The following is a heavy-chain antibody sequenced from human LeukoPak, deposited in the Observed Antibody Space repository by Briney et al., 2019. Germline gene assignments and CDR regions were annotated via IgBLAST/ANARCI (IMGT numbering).Heavy chain of an antibody. J-gene: IGHJ4*02. V-gene: IGHV4-39*07. D-gene: IGHD5-18*01. Sequence: PSETLSLTCTVSGGSISSSSYYWGWIRQPPGKGLEWIGSIYYSGSTYYNPSLKSRVTISVDTSKNQFSLKLSSVTAADTAVYYCARNDVGYPLYYFDYWGQGTLVTVSS. CDR1: GGSISSSSYY. CDR3: ARNDVGYPLYYFDY. CDR2: IYYSGST.